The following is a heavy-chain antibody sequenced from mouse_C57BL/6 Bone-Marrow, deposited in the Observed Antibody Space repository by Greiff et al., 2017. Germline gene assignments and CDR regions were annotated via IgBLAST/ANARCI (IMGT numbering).Heavy chain of an antibody. J-gene: IGHJ2*01. Sequence: VQLQQSGTVLARPGASVKMSCKTSGYTFTSYWMHWVKQRPGQGLEWIGAIYPGNSDTSYNQKFKGKAKLTAVTSASTAYMELSRLTNEDSAVYYCTSTVPLDYWGQGTTLTGSS. D-gene: IGHD1-1*01. CDR3: TSTVPLDY. V-gene: IGHV1-5*01. CDR1: GYTFTSYW. CDR2: IYPGNSDT.